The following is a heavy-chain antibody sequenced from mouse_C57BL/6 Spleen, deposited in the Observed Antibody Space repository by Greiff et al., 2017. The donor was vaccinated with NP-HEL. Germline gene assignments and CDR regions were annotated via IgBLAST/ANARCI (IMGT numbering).Heavy chain of an antibody. CDR3: TRGLDYYGSSYPHYFDY. D-gene: IGHD1-1*01. CDR1: GYTFTDYE. J-gene: IGHJ2*01. Sequence: QVQLQQSGAELVRPGASVTLSCKASGYTFTDYEMHWVKQTPVHGLEWIGAIDPETGGTAYNQKFKGKAILTADKSSSTAYMELRSLTSEDSAVYYCTRGLDYYGSSYPHYFDYWGQGTTLTVSS. CDR2: IDPETGGT. V-gene: IGHV1-15*01.